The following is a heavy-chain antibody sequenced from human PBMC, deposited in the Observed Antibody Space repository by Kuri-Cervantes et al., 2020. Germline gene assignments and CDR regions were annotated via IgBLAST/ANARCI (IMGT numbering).Heavy chain of an antibody. J-gene: IGHJ2*01. V-gene: IGHV4-61*08. CDR2: IYYTGST. D-gene: IGHD6-13*01. CDR1: VAPSAVVITT. Sequence: SETLSPPALSLVAPSAVVITTGAGSASPPGKGLEWIAYIYYTGSTNYNPSLKSRVTISIDTSKNQFSLEMNSVTAADTAVYYCARWSLADPNLELWGRGTLVTVSS. CDR3: ARWSLADPNLEL.